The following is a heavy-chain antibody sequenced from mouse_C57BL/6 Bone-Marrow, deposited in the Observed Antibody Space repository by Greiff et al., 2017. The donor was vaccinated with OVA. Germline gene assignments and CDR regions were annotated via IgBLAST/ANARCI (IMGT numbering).Heavy chain of an antibody. V-gene: IGHV14-4*01. D-gene: IGHD1-2*01. CDR3: TTATDY. J-gene: IGHJ2*01. Sequence: EVQLQESGAELVRPGASVKLSCTASGFHIKDDYMHWVKQRPEQGLEWIGWIDPENGDTEYASKFQGKATITADTSSNTAYLQLSSLASEDTAVYYCTTATDYWGQGTTLTVSS. CDR1: GFHIKDDY. CDR2: IDPENGDT.